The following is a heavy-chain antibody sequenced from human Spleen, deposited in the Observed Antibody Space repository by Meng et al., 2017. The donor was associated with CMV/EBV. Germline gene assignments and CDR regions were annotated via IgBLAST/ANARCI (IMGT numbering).Heavy chain of an antibody. J-gene: IGHJ4*02. CDR2: INHSGST. D-gene: IGHD5-18*01. CDR1: GGSFSGYY. V-gene: IGHV4-34*01. Sequence: SETLSLTCAVYGGSFSGYYWSWIRQPPGKGLEWIGEINHSGSTNYNPSLKSRVTISVDTSKNQFSLKLSSVTAADTAVYYCARDQGYSYGYSSGYFDYWGQGTLVTVSS. CDR3: ARDQGYSYGYSSGYFDY.